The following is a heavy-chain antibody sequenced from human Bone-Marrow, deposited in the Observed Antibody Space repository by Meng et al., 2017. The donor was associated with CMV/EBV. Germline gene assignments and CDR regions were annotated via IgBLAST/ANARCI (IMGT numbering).Heavy chain of an antibody. CDR3: ARGTKQLTYYYYYYGMDV. D-gene: IGHD2-2*01. CDR1: GGSFSGYY. J-gene: IGHJ6*02. Sequence: SETLSLTCAVYGGSFSGYYWSWIRQPPGKGLEWIGEINHSGSTNYNPSLKSRVTISVNTSKNQFSLKLSSVTAADTAVYYCARGTKQLTYYYYYYGMDVWGQGTTVTFSS. CDR2: INHSGST. V-gene: IGHV4-34*01.